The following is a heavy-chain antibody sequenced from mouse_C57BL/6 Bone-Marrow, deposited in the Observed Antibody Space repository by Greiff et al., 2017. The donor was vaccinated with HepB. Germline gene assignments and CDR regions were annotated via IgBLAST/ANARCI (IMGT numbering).Heavy chain of an antibody. V-gene: IGHV1-54*01. CDR2: INPGRGGT. J-gene: IGHJ1*03. CDR3: ARCGPFWYFDV. Sequence: VQLQQSGAELVRPGTSVKVSCKASGYAFTNYLIEWVKQRPGQGLEWIGVINPGRGGTNYNEKFKGKATLTADKASSTAYMQLSSLTSEDSAVYFCARCGPFWYFDVWGTGTTVTVSS. CDR1: GYAFTNYL.